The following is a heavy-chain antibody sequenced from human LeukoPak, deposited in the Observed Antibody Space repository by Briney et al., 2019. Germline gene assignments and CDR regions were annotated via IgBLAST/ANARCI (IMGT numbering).Heavy chain of an antibody. Sequence: PSETLSLTCTVSGGSISSGDYYWSWIRQPPGKGLEWIGYINYSGSTYYNPSLKSRVTISVDTSKNQFSLKLSSVTAADTAVYYCAREYGAYCGGDCYSGMSYYYYGMDVWGQGTTVTVSS. CDR1: GGSISSGDYY. V-gene: IGHV4-30-4*01. J-gene: IGHJ6*02. CDR3: AREYGAYCGGDCYSGMSYYYYGMDV. CDR2: INYSGST. D-gene: IGHD2-21*02.